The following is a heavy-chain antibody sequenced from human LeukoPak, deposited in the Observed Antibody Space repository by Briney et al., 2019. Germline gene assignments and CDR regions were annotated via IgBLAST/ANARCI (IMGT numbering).Heavy chain of an antibody. J-gene: IGHJ4*02. D-gene: IGHD3-22*01. V-gene: IGHV4-59*08. CDR2: ISFGGSP. Sequence: PSETLSLSCTVSGGSIINSYWSWIRQPPGKGLEWIGYISFGGSPNYSPSLKSRVTISVDTSKNHFSLKLSSVTAADTAVYYCARLYDSSGYYYPFDYWGQGTLVTVSS. CDR1: GGSIINSY. CDR3: ARLYDSSGYYYPFDY.